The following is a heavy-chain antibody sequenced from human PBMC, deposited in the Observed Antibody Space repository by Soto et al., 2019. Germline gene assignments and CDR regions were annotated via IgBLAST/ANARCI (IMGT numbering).Heavy chain of an antibody. V-gene: IGHV1-18*04. CDR2: ISAYNGNT. CDR3: AGVGTGTTRNNWFDP. J-gene: IGHJ5*02. CDR1: GYTFTSYG. Sequence: ASVKVSCKASGYTFTSYGISWVRQAPGQGLEWMGWISAYNGNTNYAQKLQGRVTMTTDTSTSTAYMELRSLRSDDTAVYYCAGVGTGTTRNNWFDPWGQGTLVTVSS. D-gene: IGHD1-1*01.